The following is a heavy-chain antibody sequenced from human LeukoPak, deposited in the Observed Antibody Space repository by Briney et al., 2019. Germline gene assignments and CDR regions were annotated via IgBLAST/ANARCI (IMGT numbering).Heavy chain of an antibody. CDR3: VKAMGAKGDYYYYYGMDV. D-gene: IGHD1-26*01. CDR2: ISSNGGST. CDR1: GFTFSSYA. V-gene: IGHV3-64D*09. Sequence: PGGSLRLSCSASGFTFSSYAMHWVRQAPGKGLEYVSAISSNGGSTYYADSVKGRFTISRDNSKNTLYLQMSSLRAEDTAVYYCVKAMGAKGDYYYYYGMDVWGQGATVTVSS. J-gene: IGHJ6*02.